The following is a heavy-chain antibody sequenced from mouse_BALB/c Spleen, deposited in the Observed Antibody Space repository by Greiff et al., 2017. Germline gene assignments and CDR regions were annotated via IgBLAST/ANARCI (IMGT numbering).Heavy chain of an antibody. CDR1: GYTFTSYW. CDR2: IDPSDSYT. CDR3: TRSGGNYERNFDY. J-gene: IGHJ2*01. Sequence: VQLQQPGAELVKPGASVKMSCKASGYTFTSYWMHWVKQRPGQGLEWIGTIDPSDSYTSYNQKFKGKATLTVDTSSSTAYMQLSSLTSEDSAVYYCTRSGGNYERNFDYWGQGTTLTVSS. V-gene: IGHV1S127*01. D-gene: IGHD2-1*01.